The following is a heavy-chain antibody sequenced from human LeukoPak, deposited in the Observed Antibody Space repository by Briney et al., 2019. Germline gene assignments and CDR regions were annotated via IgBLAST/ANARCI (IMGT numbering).Heavy chain of an antibody. Sequence: PSETLSLTCTVSGGSFSSGDYYWSWIRQPPGKGLEWIGYIYYSGSTYYNPSLQSRVTISVDTSKNQFSLKLSSVTAADTAVYYCARGLYQLPPAPTYNWFDPWGQGTLVTVSS. D-gene: IGHD2-2*01. V-gene: IGHV4-30-4*01. CDR2: IYYSGST. J-gene: IGHJ5*02. CDR1: GGSFSSGDYY. CDR3: ARGLYQLPPAPTYNWFDP.